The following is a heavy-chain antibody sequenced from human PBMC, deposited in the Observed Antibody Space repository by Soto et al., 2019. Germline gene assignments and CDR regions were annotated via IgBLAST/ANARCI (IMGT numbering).Heavy chain of an antibody. CDR3: ARGEWVTAVTTVDY. CDR1: GFNLSSHS. CDR2: ISSTSSYI. J-gene: IGHJ4*02. V-gene: IGHV3-21*02. Sequence: EVQLVESGGGLVKPGGSLRLSCAASGFNLSSHSMNWVRQAPGKGLEWVSSISSTSSYIYYADSVRGRFTISRDNAKNSLYLQMTSLRVEDTAMYYCARGEWVTAVTTVDYWGQGTLVTVSS. D-gene: IGHD4-17*01.